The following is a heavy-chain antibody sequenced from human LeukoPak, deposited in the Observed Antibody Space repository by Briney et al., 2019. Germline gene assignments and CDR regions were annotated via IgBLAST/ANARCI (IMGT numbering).Heavy chain of an antibody. CDR3: AKLPLATYYYDSTG. CDR1: GFTFSSYG. Sequence: GGSLRLSCAASGFTFSSYGMHWVRQAPGKGLEWVAFIRYDGSSKYYADSVKGRFTISRDNSKNTLYLQMNSLRAEDTAVYYCAKLPLATYYYDSTGWGQGTMVTVSS. D-gene: IGHD3-22*01. J-gene: IGHJ3*01. V-gene: IGHV3-30*02. CDR2: IRYDGSSK.